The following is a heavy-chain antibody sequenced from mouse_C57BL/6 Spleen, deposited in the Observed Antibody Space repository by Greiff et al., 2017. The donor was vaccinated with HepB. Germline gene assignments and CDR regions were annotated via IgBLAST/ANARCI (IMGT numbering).Heavy chain of an antibody. D-gene: IGHD1-1*02. Sequence: EVQLQQSGAELVRPGASVKLSCTASGFNIKDDYMHWVKQRPEQGLEWIGWIDPENGDTEYASKFQGKATITADTSSNTAYLQLSSLTSEDTAVYYCTTYDYHAMDYWGQGTSVTVSS. V-gene: IGHV14-4*01. CDR1: GFNIKDDY. CDR2: IDPENGDT. CDR3: TTYDYHAMDY. J-gene: IGHJ4*01.